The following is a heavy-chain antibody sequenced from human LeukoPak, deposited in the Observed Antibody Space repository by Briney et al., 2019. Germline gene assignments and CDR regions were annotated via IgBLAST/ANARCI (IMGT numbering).Heavy chain of an antibody. J-gene: IGHJ4*02. CDR1: GFTFSSYG. V-gene: IGHV3-30*02. CDR3: AKDHLRAQFYYYDSSGDDY. CDR2: IRYDGSNK. D-gene: IGHD3-22*01. Sequence: GGSLRLSCAASGFTFSSYGMHWVRQAPGKGLEWAAFIRYDGSNKYYADSVKGRFTISRDNSKNTLYLQMNSLRAEDTAVYYCAKDHLRAQFYYYDSSGDDYWGQGTLVTVSS.